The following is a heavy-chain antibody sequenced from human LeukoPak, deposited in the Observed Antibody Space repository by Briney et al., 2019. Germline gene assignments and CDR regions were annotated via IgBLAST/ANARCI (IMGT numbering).Heavy chain of an antibody. J-gene: IGHJ3*02. CDR3: AKSNGYGLVDI. Sequence: SETLSLTCAVYGGSFSGYYWSWIRQPPGKGLGWIGEINHSGSANYNPSLKSRVTISVDTSKNQFSLKLRSVTAADTAVYYCAKSNGYGLVDIWGQGTMVTVSS. D-gene: IGHD3-10*01. V-gene: IGHV4-34*01. CDR1: GGSFSGYY. CDR2: INHSGSA.